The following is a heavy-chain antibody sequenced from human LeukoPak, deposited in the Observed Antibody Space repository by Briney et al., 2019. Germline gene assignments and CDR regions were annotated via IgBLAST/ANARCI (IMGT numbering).Heavy chain of an antibody. Sequence: SETLSLTCTVSGGSISSYYWGWIRQPPGKGLEWIGSIYYSGSTYYNPSLKSRVTISVDTSKNQFSLKLSSVTAADTAVYYCAREVGYCSSTSCPCDYWGQGTLVTVSS. D-gene: IGHD2-2*01. V-gene: IGHV4-39*07. CDR2: IYYSGST. J-gene: IGHJ4*02. CDR1: GGSISSYY. CDR3: AREVGYCSSTSCPCDY.